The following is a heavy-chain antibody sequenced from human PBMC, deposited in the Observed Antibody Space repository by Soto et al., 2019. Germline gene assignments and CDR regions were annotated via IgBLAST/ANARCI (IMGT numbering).Heavy chain of an antibody. CDR3: ATPEPLRDWSPPRGRFDP. CDR2: IDASGTHT. V-gene: IGHV5-10-1*01. J-gene: IGHJ5*02. CDR1: GYRFTNYW. Sequence: PGASLKISCKASGYRFTNYWISWVRQIPGKGLEWMGRIDASGTHTNYSPSFQGHVTISADNSISTAYLQWSSLKASDTAIYFCATPEPLRDWSPPRGRFDPWGQGTLVTVSS. D-gene: IGHD1-1*01.